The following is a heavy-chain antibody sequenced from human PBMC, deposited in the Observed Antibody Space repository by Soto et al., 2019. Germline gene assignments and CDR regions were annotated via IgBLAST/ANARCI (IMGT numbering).Heavy chain of an antibody. D-gene: IGHD5-12*01. Sequence: TVSVTCAVSGASSSSSRSYWSWIRQHPGKGLEWIGYMFYSGSTYYHPSLKSRVNISADTSKNQFSLRLTSVTPADTAVYYCARDNGYGHFDSWGQGTLVTVSS. CDR1: GASSSSSRSY. J-gene: IGHJ4*02. CDR2: MFYSGST. V-gene: IGHV4-31*11. CDR3: ARDNGYGHFDS.